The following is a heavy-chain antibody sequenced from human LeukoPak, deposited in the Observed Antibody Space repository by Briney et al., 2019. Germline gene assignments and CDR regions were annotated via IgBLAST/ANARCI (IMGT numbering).Heavy chain of an antibody. V-gene: IGHV1-69*04. CDR2: INPILGLA. CDR1: GGTFRSYA. CDR3: NTGATVETFDI. J-gene: IGHJ3*02. D-gene: IGHD1-26*01. Sequence: SVKVSCKASGGTFRSYAISWVRQAPGQGLEWMGRINPILGLANYAQKFQGRVTITADKSTSTAYMELSSLRSEDTAVYYCNTGATVETFDIWGQGTMVTVSS.